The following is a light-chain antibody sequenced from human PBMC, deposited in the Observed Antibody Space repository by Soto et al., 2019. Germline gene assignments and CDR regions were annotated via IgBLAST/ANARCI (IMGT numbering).Light chain of an antibody. CDR2: GAS. Sequence: EIVMTQSPATLSVSPGDRVTLSCRASQSVSNNLAWYQQKPGQTPRLLIHGASTRATGVPDRFSGSGSGTEFTLTLSSLQSEDFAVYYCLHYNSWPRTFGQGTKVDIK. V-gene: IGKV3-15*01. CDR3: LHYNSWPRT. J-gene: IGKJ1*01. CDR1: QSVSNN.